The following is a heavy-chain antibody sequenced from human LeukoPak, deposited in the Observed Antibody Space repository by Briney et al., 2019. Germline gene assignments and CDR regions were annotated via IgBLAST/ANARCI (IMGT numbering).Heavy chain of an antibody. J-gene: IGHJ4*02. V-gene: IGHV3-23*01. Sequence: GGSLRLSCAASGFTFTSYSMNWVRQAPGKGLEWVSVLNGNTNYADSVKGRFTISRDNSKNTLYLQMNSLRDEDTAVYYCAKTAGWPYYFDYWGQGTLVTVSS. CDR1: GFTFTSYS. CDR3: AKTAGWPYYFDY. CDR2: LNGNT. D-gene: IGHD5-24*01.